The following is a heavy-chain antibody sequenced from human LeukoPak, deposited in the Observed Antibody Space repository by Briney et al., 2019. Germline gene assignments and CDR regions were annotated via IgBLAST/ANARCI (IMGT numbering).Heavy chain of an antibody. V-gene: IGHV3-48*03. D-gene: IGHD2-15*01. CDR2: ISSSGSTI. CDR3: ARDCGGGSCYGPYDAFDI. CDR1: GFTFSSYE. Sequence: PGGSLGLSCAASGFTFSSYEMNWVRQAPGKGLEWVSCISSSGSTIYYADSVKGRFTISRDNAKNSLYLQMNSLRAEDTAVYYCARDCGGGSCYGPYDAFDIWGQGTMVTVSS. J-gene: IGHJ3*02.